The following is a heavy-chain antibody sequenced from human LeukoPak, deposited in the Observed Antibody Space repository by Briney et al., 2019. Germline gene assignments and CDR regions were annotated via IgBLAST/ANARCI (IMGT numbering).Heavy chain of an antibody. J-gene: IGHJ4*02. Sequence: ASVNVSCKASGYTFTSYGISWVRQAPGQGLEWMGIINPSGGSTSYAQKFQGRVTMTRDTSTSTVYMELSSLRSEDTAVYYCARQSGNIVGATFDYWGQGTLVTVSS. CDR3: ARQSGNIVGATFDY. D-gene: IGHD1-26*01. CDR1: GYTFTSYG. CDR2: INPSGGST. V-gene: IGHV1-46*01.